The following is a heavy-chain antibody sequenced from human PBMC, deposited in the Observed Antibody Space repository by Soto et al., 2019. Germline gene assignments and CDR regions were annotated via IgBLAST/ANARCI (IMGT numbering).Heavy chain of an antibody. Sequence: ASLKVSGKASGYTIPGYYMHWVRQAPGQGLEWMGWINPNSGGTNYAQKFQGRVTMTRDTSISTAYMELNSLRGEDTALYYCAQDIGSSGYYYAPRVWGQGTLVTVSS. J-gene: IGHJ4*02. CDR2: INPNSGGT. CDR1: GYTIPGYY. D-gene: IGHD3-22*01. CDR3: AQDIGSSGYYYAPRV. V-gene: IGHV1-2*02.